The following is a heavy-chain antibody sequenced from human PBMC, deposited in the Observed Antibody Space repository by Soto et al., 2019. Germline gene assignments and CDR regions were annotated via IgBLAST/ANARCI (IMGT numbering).Heavy chain of an antibody. J-gene: IGHJ4*02. CDR2: IRSKTDGGTT. Sequence: PGGSLRLSCAASGFTFTNAWMNWVRQAPGKGLEWVGRIRSKTDGGTTDYAAPVKGRFTISRDDSKNTLYLQMNSLKTEDTAVYYCTTGLVVITTPGYWGQGTLVTVSS. CDR1: GFTFTNAW. V-gene: IGHV3-15*07. CDR3: TTGLVVITTPGY. D-gene: IGHD3-22*01.